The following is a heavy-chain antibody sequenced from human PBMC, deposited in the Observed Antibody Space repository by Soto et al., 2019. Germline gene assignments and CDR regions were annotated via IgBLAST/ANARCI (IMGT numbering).Heavy chain of an antibody. D-gene: IGHD2-8*01. CDR2: ISSSSSTI. V-gene: IGHV3-48*01. Sequence: EVQLVESGGGLVQPGGSLRLSCAASGFTFSSYSMNWVRQAPGKGLEWVSYISSSSSTIYYADSVKGRFTISRDNAKNSLYLQMNSLRAEDTAVYYCARGRGIVLMALHYWGQGTLVTVSS. CDR1: GFTFSSYS. J-gene: IGHJ4*02. CDR3: ARGRGIVLMALHY.